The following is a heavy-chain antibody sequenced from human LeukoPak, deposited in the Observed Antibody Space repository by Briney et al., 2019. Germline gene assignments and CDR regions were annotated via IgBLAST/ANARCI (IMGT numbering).Heavy chain of an antibody. CDR2: ITSKSDGGTT. V-gene: IGHV3-15*01. Sequence: GGSLRLTCAACGTTFLDAWWRWVRQTPGKGLEWVARITSKSDGGTTDYAAPVKGRFTISRDDSEATLYLQMNSLKTEDTAVYYFTTDRSSCGQGTPVTVSS. CDR3: TTDRSS. CDR1: GTTFLDAW. J-gene: IGHJ5*02.